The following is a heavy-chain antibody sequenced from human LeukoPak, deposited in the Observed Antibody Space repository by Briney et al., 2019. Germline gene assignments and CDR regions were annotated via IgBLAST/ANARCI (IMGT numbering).Heavy chain of an antibody. CDR3: GRNSSYGVDY. CDR2: MWYDGGSQ. J-gene: IGHJ4*02. CDR1: GFTLSNSG. V-gene: IGHV3-33*01. Sequence: PGRSLRLSCAASGFTLSNSGMHCVRQAPGKGLEWVAVMWYDGGSQYYADPVKGRFTISRENSKNTLYLQMNSLRADDTAVYYCGRNSSYGVDYWGQGTLVTVSS. D-gene: IGHD3-10*01.